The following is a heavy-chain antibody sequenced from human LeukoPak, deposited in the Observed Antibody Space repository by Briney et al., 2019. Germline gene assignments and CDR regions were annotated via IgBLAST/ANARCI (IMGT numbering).Heavy chain of an antibody. V-gene: IGHV4-39*07. D-gene: IGHD3-9*01. CDR3: ARERSYYDILTGYIQDAFDI. CDR1: GGSISSSSYY. CDR2: IYYSGST. J-gene: IGHJ3*02. Sequence: SETLSLTCTVSGGSISSSSYYWGWIRQPPGKGLEWIGSIYYSGSTYYNPSLKSRVTMSVDTSKNQFSLKLSSVAAADTAVYYCARERSYYDILTGYIQDAFDIWGQGTMVTVSS.